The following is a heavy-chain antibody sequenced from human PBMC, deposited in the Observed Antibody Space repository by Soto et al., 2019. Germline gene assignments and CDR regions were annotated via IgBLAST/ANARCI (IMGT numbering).Heavy chain of an antibody. Sequence: GGSLRLSCAASGFTFSSYGMHWVRQAPGKGLEWVAVIWYDGSNKYYADSVKGRFTISRDNSKNTLYLQMNSLRAEDTAVYYCVRDGRYDSGDYFDYWGQGTLVTVSS. J-gene: IGHJ4*02. V-gene: IGHV3-33*01. D-gene: IGHD3-22*01. CDR1: GFTFSSYG. CDR3: VRDGRYDSGDYFDY. CDR2: IWYDGSNK.